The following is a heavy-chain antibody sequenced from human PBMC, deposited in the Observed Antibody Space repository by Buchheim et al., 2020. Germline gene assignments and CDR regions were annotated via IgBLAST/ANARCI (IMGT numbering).Heavy chain of an antibody. CDR2: ISGSGGST. D-gene: IGHD3-10*01. CDR3: AKDVAPLLWFGELYYYYGMDV. V-gene: IGHV3-23*01. J-gene: IGHJ6*02. Sequence: EVQLLESGGGLVQPGGSLRLSCAASGFTFSSYAMSWVRQAPGKGLEWVSAISGSGGSTYYADSVKGRFTISRDNSKNTLYLQMTSLRAEDTAVYYCAKDVAPLLWFGELYYYYGMDVWGQGTT. CDR1: GFTFSSYA.